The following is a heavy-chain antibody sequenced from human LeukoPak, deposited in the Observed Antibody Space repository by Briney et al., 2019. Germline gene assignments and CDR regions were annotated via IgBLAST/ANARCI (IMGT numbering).Heavy chain of an antibody. D-gene: IGHD4-11*01. V-gene: IGHV4-38-2*01. CDR3: ARHDFYSNYPHNWFDP. CDR1: SYSIGSGYY. Sequence: SETLSLTCAVSSYSIGSGYYWGWIRQPPGKGLEWIGRFYHSGSTYYNPSLKSRVTISVDTSKNPFSLKLSSATAADTAVYSCARHDFYSNYPHNWFDPWGQGTLVTVSS. J-gene: IGHJ5*02. CDR2: FYHSGST.